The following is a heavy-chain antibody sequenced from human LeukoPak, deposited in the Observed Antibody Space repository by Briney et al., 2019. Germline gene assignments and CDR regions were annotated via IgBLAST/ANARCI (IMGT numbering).Heavy chain of an antibody. J-gene: IGHJ6*02. Sequence: GGSLRLSCAVSGFTFTNAWLHWVRQAPGKGLEWVALIWYDGSNKYYVDSVKGRFTISRDNSKNTLFLQMNSLRAEDTAVYYCARDDRVGYCSGGRCSYYYGMDVWGQGTTVTVSS. V-gene: IGHV3-33*08. CDR2: IWYDGSNK. CDR3: ARDDRVGYCSGGRCSYYYGMDV. D-gene: IGHD2-15*01. CDR1: GFTFTNAW.